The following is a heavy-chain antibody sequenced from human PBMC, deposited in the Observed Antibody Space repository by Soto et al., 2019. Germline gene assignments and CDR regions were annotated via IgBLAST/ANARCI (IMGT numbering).Heavy chain of an antibody. V-gene: IGHV3-23*01. CDR3: AKDVGYGSGNHWFDP. Sequence: GGSLRLSCAASGFTFSSYAMSWVRQAPGKGLEWVSAISGSGGSTYYADSVKGRFTISRDNSKNTLYLQMNSLRAEDTAVYYCAKDVGYGSGNHWFDPWGQGTLVTVSS. J-gene: IGHJ5*02. CDR1: GFTFSSYA. CDR2: ISGSGGST. D-gene: IGHD3-10*01.